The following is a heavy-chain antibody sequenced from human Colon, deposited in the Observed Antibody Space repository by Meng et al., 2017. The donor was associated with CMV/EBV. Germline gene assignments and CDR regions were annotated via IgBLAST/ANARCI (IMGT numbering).Heavy chain of an antibody. V-gene: IGHV4-4*02. Sequence: CAVSSGSISGSDWWSWVRQPPGKGLEWIGEVSPGGDPNYNSSLQSRVTVLIDKSRNQFSLTLTSVSAADTAMYYCARSSAPKRSLDSWGQGILVTVSS. CDR2: VSPGGDP. CDR1: SGSISGSDW. CDR3: ARSSAPKRSLDS. D-gene: IGHD3-22*01. J-gene: IGHJ4*02.